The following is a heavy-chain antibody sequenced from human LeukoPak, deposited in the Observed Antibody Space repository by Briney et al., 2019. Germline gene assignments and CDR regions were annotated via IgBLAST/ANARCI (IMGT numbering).Heavy chain of an antibody. V-gene: IGHV1-69*01. CDR2: DIPIFGTA. Sequence: SEKLSCKASGGTFSSYAISWVRHHPGQGLEWMGGDIPIFGTANYAQKFQHRVTITADESTSTPYMVQSSLRSEDAAVVYCGRSRGDLSIWVFYCGQGSLVTVS. D-gene: IGHD2-21*01. J-gene: IGHJ4*02. CDR1: GGTFSSYA. CDR3: GRSRGDLSIWVFY.